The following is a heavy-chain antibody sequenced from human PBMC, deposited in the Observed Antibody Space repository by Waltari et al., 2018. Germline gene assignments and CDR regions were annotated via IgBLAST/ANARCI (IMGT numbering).Heavy chain of an antibody. V-gene: IGHV4-4*07. J-gene: IGHJ6*03. D-gene: IGHD6-19*01. CDR1: GGSISSYY. CDR2: IYTSGST. Sequence: QVQLQESGPGLVKPSETLSLTCTVSGGSISSYYWSWIRQPAGKGLEWIGRIYTSGSTNYNPSLKSRVTMSVDTSKNQFSLKLSSVTAADTAVYYCARDNSSGWYGYYYYYYMDVWGKGTTVTISS. CDR3: ARDNSSGWYGYYYYYYMDV.